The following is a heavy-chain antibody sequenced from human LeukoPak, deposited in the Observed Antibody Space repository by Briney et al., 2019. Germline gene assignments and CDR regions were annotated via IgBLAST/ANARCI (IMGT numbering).Heavy chain of an antibody. V-gene: IGHV3-21*01. CDR3: ARDSDSSGHYYMDYFDY. D-gene: IGHD3-22*01. J-gene: IGHJ4*02. Sequence: GGSLRLSCAASGFTFNNYAMSWVRQAPGKGLEWVSSISSSSRDINYADSVKGRFTISRDNAWNSLYLQMNSLRAEDTAVYYCARDSDSSGHYYMDYFDYWGQGALVTVSS. CDR2: ISSSSRDI. CDR1: GFTFNNYA.